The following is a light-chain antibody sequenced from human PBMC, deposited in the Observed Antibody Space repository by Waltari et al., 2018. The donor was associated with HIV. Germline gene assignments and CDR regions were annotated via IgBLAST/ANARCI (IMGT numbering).Light chain of an antibody. Sequence: QSALTQPPSASGSLGQSVTIPCTGSSSDIGAYDSVSWFQQHPRSAPKLLLYEVTRRPSTVSDRCSGSRSGSTAFLTVAGLQPDDEATYFCSSYGDSLRVLFGGGTNVTVL. CDR3: SSYGDSLRVL. CDR2: EVT. J-gene: IGLJ3*02. CDR1: SSDIGAYDS. V-gene: IGLV2-8*01.